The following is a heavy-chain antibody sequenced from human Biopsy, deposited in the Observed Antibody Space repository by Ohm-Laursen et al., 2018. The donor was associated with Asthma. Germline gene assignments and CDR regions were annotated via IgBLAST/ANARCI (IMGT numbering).Heavy chain of an antibody. CDR1: GYSLTDLS. D-gene: IGHD3-3*02. CDR3: ARPSPNRDILYYYYHMDV. V-gene: IGHV1-24*01. CDR2: HDHEEGGT. Sequence: ASVKVSCKISGYSLTDLSMHWVRQAPGQGLEWMGGHDHEEGGTVNARRFQGRVTITADIFTRTVYMELSGLGFDDTAIYYCARPSPNRDILYYYYHMDVWGQGTTVIVSS. J-gene: IGHJ6*02.